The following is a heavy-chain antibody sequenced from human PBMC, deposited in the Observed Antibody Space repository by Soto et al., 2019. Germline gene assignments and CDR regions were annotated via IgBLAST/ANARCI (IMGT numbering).Heavy chain of an antibody. J-gene: IGHJ5*02. D-gene: IGHD3-10*01. V-gene: IGHV6-1*01. Sequence: SQTLSLTCAISGDSVSSYSAAWNWIRQSPSGGLEWLGRTYYRSRFFSDYAESVKSRIIINPDASKNQFSLQLKSVTPEDTAVYYCVRDRYSSSGWFDPWGQGTPVTVSS. CDR1: GDSVSSYSAA. CDR2: TYYRSRFFS. CDR3: VRDRYSSSGWFDP.